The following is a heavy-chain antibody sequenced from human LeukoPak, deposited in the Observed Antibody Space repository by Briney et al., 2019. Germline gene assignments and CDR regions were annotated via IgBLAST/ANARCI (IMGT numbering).Heavy chain of an antibody. Sequence: PSETLSLTCTVSGGSISSGSYYWSWIRQPAGKGLEWIGRIYTSGSTNYNPSLKSRVTISVDTSKNQFSLKLSSVTAADTAVYYCARGNYDFWSGYLGDWFDPWGQGTLVTVSS. D-gene: IGHD3-3*01. V-gene: IGHV4-61*02. CDR3: ARGNYDFWSGYLGDWFDP. CDR2: IYTSGST. J-gene: IGHJ5*02. CDR1: GGSISSGSYY.